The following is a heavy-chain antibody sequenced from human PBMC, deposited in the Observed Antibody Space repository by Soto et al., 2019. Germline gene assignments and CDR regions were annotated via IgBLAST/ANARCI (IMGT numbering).Heavy chain of an antibody. J-gene: IGHJ4*02. CDR2: INHSGST. D-gene: IGHD3-10*01. CDR1: GGSFSGYY. V-gene: IGHV4-34*01. Sequence: QVQLQQWGAGLLKPSETLSLTCAVYGGSFSGYYWSWIRQPPGKGLEWIGEINHSGSTNYNPSLKSRVTISVDTSKNQFSLKLSSVTAADTAVYYCARGLGNYYYFDYWGQGTLVTVSS. CDR3: ARGLGNYYYFDY.